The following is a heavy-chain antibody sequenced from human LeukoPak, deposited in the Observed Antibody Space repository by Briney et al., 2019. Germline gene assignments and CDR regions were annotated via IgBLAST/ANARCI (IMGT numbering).Heavy chain of an antibody. Sequence: PGGSLRLSCAASGFTFDDYAMHWVRQAPGKGLEWVSGISWNSGSIGYADSVKGRFTISRDNAKSPLYLQMNSPRAEDTALYYCAKDTAYMIWDAFDIWGQGTMVTVSS. J-gene: IGHJ3*02. CDR3: AKDTAYMIWDAFDI. V-gene: IGHV3-9*01. CDR1: GFTFDDYA. D-gene: IGHD3/OR15-3a*01. CDR2: ISWNSGSI.